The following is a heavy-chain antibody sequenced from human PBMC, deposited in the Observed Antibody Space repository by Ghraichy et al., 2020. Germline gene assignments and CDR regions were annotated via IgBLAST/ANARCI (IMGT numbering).Heavy chain of an antibody. CDR3: ARGGVRFLGWLSKEFDY. CDR2: IDYSGST. D-gene: IGHD3-3*01. J-gene: IGHJ4*02. Sequence: SETRSLTCAVYGGSFSGYYWSWIRQSPGRGLEWIGEIDYSGSTTYNPSLKSRFNMSIDTSKNQFSLILTSVTAADSATYYCARGGVRFLGWLSKEFDYWSQGTLVTVSS. V-gene: IGHV4-34*01. CDR1: GGSFSGYY.